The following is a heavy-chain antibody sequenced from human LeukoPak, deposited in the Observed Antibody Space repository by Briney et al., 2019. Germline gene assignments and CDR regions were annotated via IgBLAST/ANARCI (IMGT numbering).Heavy chain of an antibody. V-gene: IGHV1-18*01. CDR1: GYTFTSYG. CDR3: ATNVGTDY. J-gene: IGHJ4*02. Sequence: XAXGYTFTSYGXXWVRQAPGQGLEWMGWISAYNGNTNYAQKLHGRVTMTTDTSTSTAYMELRSLRSDDTAVYYCATNVGTDYWGQGTLVTVSS. CDR2: ISAYNGNT.